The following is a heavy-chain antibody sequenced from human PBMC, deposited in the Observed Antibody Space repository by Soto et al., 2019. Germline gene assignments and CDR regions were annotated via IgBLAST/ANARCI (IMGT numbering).Heavy chain of an antibody. J-gene: IGHJ6*02. CDR3: ASLYGDYYYYYYGMDV. V-gene: IGHV1-3*01. Sequence: QVQLVQSGAEVKKPGASVKVSCKASGYTFTSYAMHWVRQAPGQRLEWMGWINAGNGNTKYSQKFQGRVTITRDTYASTAYMELSSLRSEDTAVYYCASLYGDYYYYYYGMDVWGQGPTVTVSS. CDR1: GYTFTSYA. CDR2: INAGNGNT. D-gene: IGHD4-17*01.